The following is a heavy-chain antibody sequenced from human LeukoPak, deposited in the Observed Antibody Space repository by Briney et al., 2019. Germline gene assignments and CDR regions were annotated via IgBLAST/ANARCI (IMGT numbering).Heavy chain of an antibody. J-gene: IGHJ5*02. V-gene: IGHV1-69*05. CDR2: IIPIFGTA. CDR1: VGTFSSYA. D-gene: IGHD3-3*01. Sequence: GASVKVSCKASVGTFSSYAISWVRQAPGQGLGWMGGIIPIFGTANYAQKFRGRVTMTRDMSTSTVYMELSSLRSEDTAVYYCAREAITIFGVVRTQTTYGPHRFDPWGQGTLVTVSS. CDR3: AREAITIFGVVRTQTTYGPHRFDP.